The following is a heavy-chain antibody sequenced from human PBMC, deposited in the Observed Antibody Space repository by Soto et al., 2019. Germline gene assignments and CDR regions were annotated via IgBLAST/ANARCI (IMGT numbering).Heavy chain of an antibody. CDR2: IYPKSGGT. V-gene: IGHV1-2*04. J-gene: IGHJ4*02. CDR3: VRENWYYDN. Sequence: ASVKFSCKASGYTFTDYHMRWVRQAPGQWLEWMGWIYPKSGGTNYAQKFQGWVTLTTDTYISTAYMELSRLKSDDTAVYYCVRENWYYDNWAQGTTVTLSS. CDR1: GYTFTDYH. D-gene: IGHD1-7*01.